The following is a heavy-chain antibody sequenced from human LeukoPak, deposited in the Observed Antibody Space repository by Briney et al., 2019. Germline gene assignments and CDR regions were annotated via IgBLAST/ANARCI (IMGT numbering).Heavy chain of an antibody. V-gene: IGHV1-18*01. J-gene: IGHJ4*02. CDR1: GYTFTKYG. CDR2: ISAYNGNT. D-gene: IGHD6-19*01. CDR3: ARWAVAGSRSLDY. Sequence: ASVKVSCKASGYTFTKYGLNWVRQAPGQGLEWMGWISAYNGNTNYAQKLQGRVTMTTDTSTSTAYMELRSPRSDDTAVYYCARWAVAGSRSLDYWGQGTLVTVSS.